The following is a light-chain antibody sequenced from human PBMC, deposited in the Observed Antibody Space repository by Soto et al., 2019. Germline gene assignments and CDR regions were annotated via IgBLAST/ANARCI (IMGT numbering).Light chain of an antibody. CDR3: QHYNSYGT. Sequence: IRMTQSPSTVPASLGDRGTVTFLASQSIDRWFAWYQQRPGKAPKILIYHASSLETGVPSRFSGSGSGTEFTLTISSLQPDDFATYYCQHYNSYGTFGQGTKVDIK. CDR1: QSIDRW. J-gene: IGKJ1*01. CDR2: HAS. V-gene: IGKV1-5*01.